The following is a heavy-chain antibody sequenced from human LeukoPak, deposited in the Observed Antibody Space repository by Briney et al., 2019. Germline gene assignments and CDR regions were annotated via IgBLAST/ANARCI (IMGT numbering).Heavy chain of an antibody. V-gene: IGHV1-69*05. D-gene: IGHD6-13*01. CDR1: GGTFISYA. CDR3: AGSRLQQLAYYYYYYMDV. CDR2: IIPIFGTA. J-gene: IGHJ6*03. Sequence: ASVTVSFKSSGGTFISYAISWVRQAPGQGLEWMGGIIPIFGTANYAQKFQVRVTITTDESTSTAYMELSSLRSEDTAVYYCAGSRLQQLAYYYYYYMDVWGKGTTVTVSS.